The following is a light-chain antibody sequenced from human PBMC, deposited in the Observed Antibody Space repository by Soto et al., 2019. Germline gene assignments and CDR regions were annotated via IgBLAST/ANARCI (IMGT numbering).Light chain of an antibody. V-gene: IGLV2-14*01. J-gene: IGLJ2*01. Sequence: QSVLTQPASVSGSPGQSITISCTGTSSDVGGYNYVSWYQQHPGNAPKLMIYGVTNRPSEVSNRFSGSKSGNTASLTISGLQAEDEADYYCTSYASTSTVVFGGGTKLTVL. CDR3: TSYASTSTVV. CDR2: GVT. CDR1: SSDVGGYNY.